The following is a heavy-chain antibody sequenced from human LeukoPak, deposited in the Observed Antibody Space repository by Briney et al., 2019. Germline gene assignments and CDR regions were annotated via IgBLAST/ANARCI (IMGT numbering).Heavy chain of an antibody. CDR2: IYSGGGT. V-gene: IGHV3-66*01. D-gene: IGHD7-27*01. CDR3: ARGQTLGTTFDY. Sequence: PGGSLRLSCAASGFTVSSKYMSWVRQAPGKGLEWVSVIYSGGGTKYTDSVKGRFTISRDNSKNMLYLQMDSLRVEDTAVYYCARGQTLGTTFDYWGQGTLVTVSS. CDR1: GFTVSSKY. J-gene: IGHJ4*02.